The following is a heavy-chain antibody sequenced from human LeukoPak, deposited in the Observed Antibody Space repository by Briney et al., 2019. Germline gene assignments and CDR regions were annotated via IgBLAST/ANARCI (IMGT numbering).Heavy chain of an antibody. Sequence: GASVKVSFKVSGYSLSELSTHWVRQAPGQGLEWMGGFDPGDDETIYAQKFQGRVTMTDDTSTDTAYLELSSLRSEDTAVYFCATEKDLLLDSWGQGTPVTVSS. D-gene: IGHD1-26*01. V-gene: IGHV1-24*01. CDR1: GYSLSELS. J-gene: IGHJ5*01. CDR2: FDPGDDET. CDR3: ATEKDLLLDS.